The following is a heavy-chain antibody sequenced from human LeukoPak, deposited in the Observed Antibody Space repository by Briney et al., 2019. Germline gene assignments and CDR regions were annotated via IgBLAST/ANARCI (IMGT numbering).Heavy chain of an antibody. CDR2: IYYSGST. V-gene: IGHV4-59*01. Sequence: SETLSLTCTVSGGSISNYYWSWIRQPPGKGLEWIGYIYYSGSTNYNPSLKSRVTISVDTSKNQFSLKLSSVTAADTAVFYWASLTTADAFDIWGQGTMVTVSS. CDR3: ASLTTADAFDI. CDR1: GGSISNYY. D-gene: IGHD3-22*01. J-gene: IGHJ3*02.